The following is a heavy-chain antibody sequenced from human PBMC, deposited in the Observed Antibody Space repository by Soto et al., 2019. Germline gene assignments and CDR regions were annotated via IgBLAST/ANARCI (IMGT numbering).Heavy chain of an antibody. CDR1: GGSFSGYY. CDR3: ARGTYYYDSSGYYYLRYFDY. D-gene: IGHD3-22*01. V-gene: IGHV4-34*01. Sequence: SETLSLTCAVYGGSFSGYYWSWIRQPPGKGLEWIGEINHSGSTNYNPSLKSRVTISVDTSKNQFSLKLSSVTAADTAVYYCARGTYYYDSSGYYYLRYFDYWGQGTLVTVS. CDR2: INHSGST. J-gene: IGHJ4*02.